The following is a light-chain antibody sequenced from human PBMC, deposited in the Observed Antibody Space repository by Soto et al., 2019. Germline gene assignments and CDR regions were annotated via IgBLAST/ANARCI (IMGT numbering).Light chain of an antibody. V-gene: IGKV3-15*01. CDR3: QQYSHRPPYT. CDR1: QSVSSS. J-gene: IGKJ2*01. Sequence: EIVVTQSPATLSVSPGERVTLSCRASQSVSSSLAWYQQRPGQAPRLLIYDTSTRAAGISARFSGSGSGTEFTLTISSLQSEDFAVYYCQQYSHRPPYTFGQGTKLEIK. CDR2: DTS.